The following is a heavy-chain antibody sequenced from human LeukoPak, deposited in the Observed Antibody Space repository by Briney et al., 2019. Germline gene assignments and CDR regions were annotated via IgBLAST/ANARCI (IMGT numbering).Heavy chain of an antibody. V-gene: IGHV3-33*01. CDR1: GFTFSSYG. CDR3: ARLYYYDSSGLKSSDY. J-gene: IGHJ4*02. D-gene: IGHD3-22*01. Sequence: PGGSLRLSCAASGFTFSSYGMHWVRQAPGMGLEWVAVIWYDGSNKYYADSVKGRFTISRDNSKNTLYLQMNSLRAEDTAVYYCARLYYYDSSGLKSSDYWGQGTLVTVSS. CDR2: IWYDGSNK.